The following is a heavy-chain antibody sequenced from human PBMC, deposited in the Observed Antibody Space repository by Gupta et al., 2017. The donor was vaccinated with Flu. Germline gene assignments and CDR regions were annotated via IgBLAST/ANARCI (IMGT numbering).Heavy chain of an antibody. CDR2: VLPIFGTA. CDR3: ARSMDNWNFDY. V-gene: IGHV1-69*01. J-gene: IGHJ4*02. D-gene: IGHD1-20*01. Sequence: SWGRQAPGQGLEWMGGVLPIFGTANYAQKFQGRVTITADQSTNTVYMELSSLRLEDTAIYYCARSMDNWNFDYWGQGTLVTVSS.